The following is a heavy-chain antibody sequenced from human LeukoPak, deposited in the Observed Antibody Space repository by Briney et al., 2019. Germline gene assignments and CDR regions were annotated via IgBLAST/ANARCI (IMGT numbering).Heavy chain of an antibody. D-gene: IGHD6-13*01. CDR2: IYYSGST. CDR1: GGSISSSSYY. Sequence: SETLSLTCTVSGGSISSSSYYWGWIRQPPGKGLEWIGSIYYSGSTYYNPSLKSRVTISVDTSKNQFSLKLSSVTAADTAVYYCARRPERSSSWYRWFDPWGQGTLVTVSS. CDR3: ARRPERSSSWYRWFDP. J-gene: IGHJ5*02. V-gene: IGHV4-39*01.